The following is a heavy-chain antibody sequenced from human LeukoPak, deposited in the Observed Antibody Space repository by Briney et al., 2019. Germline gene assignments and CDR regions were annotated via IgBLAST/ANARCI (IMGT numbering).Heavy chain of an antibody. CDR3: ARAREGYFDL. Sequence: SETLSLTCAVYVGSFSGYYWTWIRQPPGKGLGWIGEINDSGNTNYNPSLKSRVTISVDTSKNQFSLKVRSVTAADTAMYFCARAREGYFDLWGRGTLVTVSS. J-gene: IGHJ2*01. V-gene: IGHV4-34*01. CDR2: INDSGNT. CDR1: VGSFSGYY.